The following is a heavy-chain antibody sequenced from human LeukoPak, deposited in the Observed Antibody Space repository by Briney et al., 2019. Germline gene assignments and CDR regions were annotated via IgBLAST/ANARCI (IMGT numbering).Heavy chain of an antibody. J-gene: IGHJ4*02. D-gene: IGHD6-13*01. V-gene: IGHV1-24*01. CDR2: FDPEDGET. CDR1: GYTLTELS. CDR3: ATPRAAAGWTLFSLFD. Sequence: GASVKVSCKVSGYTLTELSMHWVRQAPGKGLEWMGGFDPEDGETIYAQKFQGRVTMTEDTSTDTAYMELSSLRSEDTAVYYCATPRAAAGWTLFSLFDWGQGTLVTVSS.